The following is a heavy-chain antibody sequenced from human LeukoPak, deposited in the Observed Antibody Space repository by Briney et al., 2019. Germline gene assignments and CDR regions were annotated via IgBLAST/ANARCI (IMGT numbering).Heavy chain of an antibody. Sequence: SETLSLTCTVSGGSISSSSYYWGWMRQPPGKGREWIGSIYYSGSTYYNPSLKSRVTISVDTSKNQFSLKLSSVTAADTAVYYCARHFGIAAADDYWGQGTLVTVSS. CDR3: ARHFGIAAADDY. V-gene: IGHV4-39*01. CDR2: IYYSGST. J-gene: IGHJ4*02. CDR1: GGSISSSSYY. D-gene: IGHD6-13*01.